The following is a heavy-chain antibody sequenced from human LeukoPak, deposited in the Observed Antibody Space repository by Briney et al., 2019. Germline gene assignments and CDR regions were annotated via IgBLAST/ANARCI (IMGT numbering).Heavy chain of an antibody. J-gene: IGHJ4*02. Sequence: GGSLRRSCAESRFALSNDAVHRVRHTPDRGLEWEALISYDGSNKYYADSVKGRFTISSDNSKNTLYLQMNSLRAQDTALDFCARGDIVTATNFEYWGQGRLVTVSS. CDR1: RFALSNDA. V-gene: IGHV3-30*04. D-gene: IGHD1-26*01. CDR3: ARGDIVTATNFEY. CDR2: ISYDGSNK.